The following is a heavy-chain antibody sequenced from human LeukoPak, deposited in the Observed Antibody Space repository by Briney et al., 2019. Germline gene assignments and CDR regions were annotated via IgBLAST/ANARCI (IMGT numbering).Heavy chain of an antibody. D-gene: IGHD2-21*01. CDR3: ATLRDSYETLTYYYYMDV. Sequence: GASLKVSCKASGYTFTGYYMHWVRQAPGQGLEWMGWIKPNNGDTNYAKKFQGRVAMTRDTSTSTAYMELISLRSDDTAMYYCATLRDSYETLTYYYYMDVWGTGTTVTVSS. V-gene: IGHV1-2*02. J-gene: IGHJ6*03. CDR2: IKPNNGDT. CDR1: GYTFTGYY.